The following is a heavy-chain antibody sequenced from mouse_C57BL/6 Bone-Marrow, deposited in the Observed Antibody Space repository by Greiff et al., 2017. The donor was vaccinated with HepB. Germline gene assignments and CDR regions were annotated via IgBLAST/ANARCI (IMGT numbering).Heavy chain of an antibody. Sequence: VQLQQPGAELVKPGASVKLSCKASGYTFTSYWMHWVKQRPGPGLEWIGMIHPNSGSTNYNEKFKSKATLTVDKSPSTAYMHLSSLTSKDSAFYYIARLGYINTSHFDYWGQGTTLTVSS. CDR1: GYTFTSYW. D-gene: IGHD2-5*01. CDR2: IHPNSGST. V-gene: IGHV1-64*01. J-gene: IGHJ2*01. CDR3: ARLGYINTSHFDY.